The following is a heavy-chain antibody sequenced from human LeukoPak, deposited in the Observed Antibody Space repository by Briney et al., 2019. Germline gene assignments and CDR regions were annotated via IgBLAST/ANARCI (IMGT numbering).Heavy chain of an antibody. D-gene: IGHD4-17*01. V-gene: IGHV1-24*01. Sequence: ASVKVSCKVSGYTLTELSMHWVRQAPGKGLEWLGGLHPEDGEAIYAQTLQGRVTMTEDTSTDTAYMELSSLRSEDTAVYYCATRNFGDYGAFDIGGQGTMVTVSS. CDR3: ATRNFGDYGAFDI. CDR2: LHPEDGEA. CDR1: GYTLTELS. J-gene: IGHJ3*02.